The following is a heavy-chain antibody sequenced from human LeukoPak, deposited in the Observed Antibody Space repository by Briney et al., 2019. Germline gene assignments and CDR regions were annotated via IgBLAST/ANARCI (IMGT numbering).Heavy chain of an antibody. J-gene: IGHJ3*01. D-gene: IGHD3-10*01. CDR2: IYSGGST. V-gene: IGHV3-53*01. CDR1: GFTVSSNY. CDR3: ARDFPGIGRGTFDF. Sequence: GGSLRLSCAASGFTVSSNYMSWVRQAPGKGLEWVSVIYSGGSTYYADSVKGRFFVSRDNTRNLVYLQMNSLRVDDTAVYYCARDFPGIGRGTFDFWGQGTIITVSS.